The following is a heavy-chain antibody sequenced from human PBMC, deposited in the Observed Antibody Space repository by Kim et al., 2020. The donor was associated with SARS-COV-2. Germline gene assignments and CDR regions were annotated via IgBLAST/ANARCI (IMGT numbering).Heavy chain of an antibody. CDR3: ASCIAVAGDLDY. J-gene: IGHJ4*02. D-gene: IGHD6-19*01. V-gene: IGHV4-39*07. Sequence: YYKPALTGRVTLSVDTSKNQFSLKLSSVTAADTAVYYCASCIAVAGDLDYWGQGTLVTVSS.